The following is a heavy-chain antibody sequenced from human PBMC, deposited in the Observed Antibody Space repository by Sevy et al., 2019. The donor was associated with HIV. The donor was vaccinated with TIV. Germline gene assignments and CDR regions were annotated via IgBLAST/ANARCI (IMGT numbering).Heavy chain of an antibody. D-gene: IGHD3-10*01. CDR2: IWGRGGST. CDR3: AKDLGGSTRLYYGMDV. J-gene: IGHJ6*02. CDR1: GFTFSSYA. V-gene: IGHV3-23*01. Sequence: GESLKISCAASGFTFSSYAMSWVRQAPGRGREWVSFIWGRGGSTSYADSVKGRFTISRDNSKNTLYLQMNSLRLEDTALYYCAKDLGGSTRLYYGMDVWGPGTTVTVSS.